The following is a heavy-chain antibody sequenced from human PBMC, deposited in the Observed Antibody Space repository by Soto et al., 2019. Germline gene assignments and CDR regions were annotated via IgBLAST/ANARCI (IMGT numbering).Heavy chain of an antibody. CDR2: ISYDGSNK. Sequence: SLRLSCAASGFTFSSYAMHWVRQAPGKGLEWVAVISYDGSNKYYADSVKGRFTISRDNSKNTLYLQMNSLRAEDTAVYYCARGSWWSGYYLYYYYGMDVWGQGTTVTVSS. V-gene: IGHV3-30-3*01. CDR1: GFTFSSYA. J-gene: IGHJ6*02. CDR3: ARGSWWSGYYLYYYYGMDV. D-gene: IGHD3-3*01.